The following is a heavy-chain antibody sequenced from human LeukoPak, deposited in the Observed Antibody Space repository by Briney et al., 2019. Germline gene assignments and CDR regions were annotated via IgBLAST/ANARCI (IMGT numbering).Heavy chain of an antibody. J-gene: IGHJ4*02. CDR1: GYTFTSYG. D-gene: IGHD2-2*02. Sequence: ASVKVSCKASGYTFTSYGISWVRQAPGQGLEWMGWISAYNGNTNYAQKLQGRVTMTTDTSTSTAYMELGSLRSDDTAVYYCARSGCSSTSCYRVFDYWGQGTLVTVSS. V-gene: IGHV1-18*01. CDR2: ISAYNGNT. CDR3: ARSGCSSTSCYRVFDY.